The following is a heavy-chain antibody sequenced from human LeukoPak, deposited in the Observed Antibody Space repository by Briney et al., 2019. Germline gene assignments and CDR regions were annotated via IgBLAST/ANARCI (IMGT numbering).Heavy chain of an antibody. D-gene: IGHD2-15*01. V-gene: IGHV4-59*12. CDR1: GGSISSYY. J-gene: IGHJ4*02. CDR2: VSYSGST. Sequence: PSETLSLTCTVSGGSISSYYWSWARQPPGKGLEWIGYVSYSGSTNYNPSLKSRVTISVDTSKNQFSLKLSSVTAADTAVYYCARLGYCSGGSCYLGDYWGQGTLVTVSS. CDR3: ARLGYCSGGSCYLGDY.